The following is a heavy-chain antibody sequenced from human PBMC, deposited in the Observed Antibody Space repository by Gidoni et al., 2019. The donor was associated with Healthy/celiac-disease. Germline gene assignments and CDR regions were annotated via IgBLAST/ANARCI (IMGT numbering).Heavy chain of an antibody. J-gene: IGHJ4*02. CDR1: VGTFSSYA. CDR3: ARGPSLRFLDY. V-gene: IGHV1-69*01. Sequence: QVQLVQSGAEVKKPGSSVTVSCKASVGTFSSYAISWVRPAPGQGLEWMGGIIPIFGTANYEKKFQGRVTITADESTSTAYMELSSLRSEDTAVYYCARGPSLRFLDYWGQGTLVTVSS. CDR2: IIPIFGTA. D-gene: IGHD3-3*01.